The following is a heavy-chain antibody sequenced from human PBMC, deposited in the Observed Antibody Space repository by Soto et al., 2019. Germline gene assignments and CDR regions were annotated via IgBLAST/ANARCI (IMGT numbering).Heavy chain of an antibody. D-gene: IGHD5-12*01. J-gene: IGHJ6*02. V-gene: IGHV4-4*07. CDR2: IYTSAST. CDR3: AKDREEGYNFYYGMDV. CDR1: GASVNSYS. Sequence: QVHLQESGPGLVKPSETLSLTCSVSGASVNSYSWSWIRQSAGKGLEWIGRIYTSASTNYSPSFKGRVTLSVDTSENQVFLKLTSVAAADMAIYYCAKDREEGYNFYYGMDVWGQGATVTVSS.